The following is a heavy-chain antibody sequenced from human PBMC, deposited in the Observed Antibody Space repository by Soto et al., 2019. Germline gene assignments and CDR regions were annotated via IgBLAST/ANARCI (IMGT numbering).Heavy chain of an antibody. V-gene: IGHV3-11*05. CDR1: GFTFSDYY. CDR3: ARGRGAAADYFDF. Sequence: QVQLVESGGGLVKPGGSLRLSCAVSGFTFSDYYMTWIRQAPGKGLEWVSYISSSTSHTNYADCVKGRFTISRDNAKNLLLLQMNGLRAEDTAVYYCARGRGAAADYFDFWGQGTLVTVSS. CDR2: ISSSTSHT. J-gene: IGHJ4*02. D-gene: IGHD2-2*01.